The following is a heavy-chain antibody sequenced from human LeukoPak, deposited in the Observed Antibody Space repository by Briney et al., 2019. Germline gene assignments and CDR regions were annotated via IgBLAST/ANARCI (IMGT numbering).Heavy chain of an antibody. Sequence: SETLSLTCTVSGGSISSYYWSWTRQPPGKGLEWIGYIYYSGSTNYNPSLKSRVTISVDTSKNQFSLKLSSVTAADTAVYYCARLSSGYYSGDFQHWGQGTLVTVSS. CDR2: IYYSGST. D-gene: IGHD3-22*01. CDR3: ARLSSGYYSGDFQH. J-gene: IGHJ1*01. CDR1: GGSISSYY. V-gene: IGHV4-59*01.